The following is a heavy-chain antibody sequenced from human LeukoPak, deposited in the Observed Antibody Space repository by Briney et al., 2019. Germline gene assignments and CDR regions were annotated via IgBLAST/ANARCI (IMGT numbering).Heavy chain of an antibody. CDR3: ARDTSPKFSESKSYYDAFDV. Sequence: GGSLILSCAASGFTFSRYWMTWCRQTPGKGMGWVSDIDRDGRQCHDVGYVESRCITSRDNAKNSLYLQMSSLRVEDTAVYYCARDTSPKFSESKSYYDAFDVWGQGTIATVTS. J-gene: IGHJ3*01. CDR2: IDRDGRQC. D-gene: IGHD2/OR15-2a*01. V-gene: IGHV3-7*01. CDR1: GFTFSRYW.